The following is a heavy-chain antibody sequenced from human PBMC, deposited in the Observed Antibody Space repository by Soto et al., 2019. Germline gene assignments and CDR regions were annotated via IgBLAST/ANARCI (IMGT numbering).Heavy chain of an antibody. V-gene: IGHV3-48*02. D-gene: IGHD3-22*01. CDR3: ARVVVVIPPGYYYAMDV. Sequence: LRLSCAASGFTFSSFHMNWVRQAPGRGLEWVAYINSSSDTIYYSDSVKGRFTISRDNGKNSLFLQMNSLRDEDTDVYYCARVVVVIPPGYYYAMDVWGQGTTVTVSS. CDR1: GFTFSSFH. CDR2: INSSSDTI. J-gene: IGHJ6*02.